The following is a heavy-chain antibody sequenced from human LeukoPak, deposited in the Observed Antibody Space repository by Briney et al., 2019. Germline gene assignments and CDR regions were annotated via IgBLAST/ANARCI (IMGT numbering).Heavy chain of an antibody. Sequence: GASVKVSCKASGYTFTGYYMHWVRQAPGQGLEWMGWINPNSGGTNYAQKLQGRVTMTRDTSISTAYMELSRLRSDDTAVYYCAREGSGTAWFDPWGQGTLVTVSS. J-gene: IGHJ5*02. CDR1: GYTFTGYY. CDR3: AREGSGTAWFDP. D-gene: IGHD2-15*01. V-gene: IGHV1-2*02. CDR2: INPNSGGT.